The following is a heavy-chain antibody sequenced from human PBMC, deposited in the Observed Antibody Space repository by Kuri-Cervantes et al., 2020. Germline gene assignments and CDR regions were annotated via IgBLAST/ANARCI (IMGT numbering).Heavy chain of an antibody. D-gene: IGHD5-12*01. V-gene: IGHV3-30*02. J-gene: IGHJ4*02. CDR2: IWYDGSNK. CDR1: GFTFSSYG. CDR3: AKGVGVDNGYDFLFDS. Sequence: GGSLRLSCAASGFTFSSYGMHWVRQAPGKGLEWVAVIWYDGSNKYYADSVQGRFTISRDNSKNTLYLQMNSLRADDTAVYYCAKGVGVDNGYDFLFDSWGQGTLVTVSS.